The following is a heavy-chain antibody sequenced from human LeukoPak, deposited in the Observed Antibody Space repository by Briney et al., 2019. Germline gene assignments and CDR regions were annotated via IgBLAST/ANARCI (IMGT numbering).Heavy chain of an antibody. V-gene: IGHV3-21*01. CDR2: ISSSSSYI. CDR3: ARESQAYYYGSGSPNY. Sequence: GGSLRLSCAASGFTFSSYSMNWVRQAPGKGLEWVSSISSSSSYIYYADSVKGRFTISRDNAKNSLYLQMNSLRAEDTAVYYCARESQAYYYGSGSPNYWGQGTLVTVSS. CDR1: GFTFSSYS. J-gene: IGHJ4*02. D-gene: IGHD3-10*01.